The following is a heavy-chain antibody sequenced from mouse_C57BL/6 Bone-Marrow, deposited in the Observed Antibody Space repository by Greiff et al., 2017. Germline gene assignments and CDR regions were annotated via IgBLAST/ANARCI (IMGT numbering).Heavy chain of an antibody. CDR1: GYTFTSYG. D-gene: IGHD1-1*01. Sequence: QVQLQQSGAELARPGASVKLSCKASGYTFTSYGISWVKQRTGQGLEWIGEIYPRSGNTYYNEKFKGKATLTADTSSSTAYMELRSLTSEDSAVYFCASVGYYYGSIPDYAMDYWGQGTSVTVSS. CDR2: IYPRSGNT. CDR3: ASVGYYYGSIPDYAMDY. V-gene: IGHV1-81*01. J-gene: IGHJ4*01.